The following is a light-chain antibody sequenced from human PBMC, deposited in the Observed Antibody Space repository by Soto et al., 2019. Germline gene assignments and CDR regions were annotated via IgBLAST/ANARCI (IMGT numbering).Light chain of an antibody. Sequence: QSVLTQPPSVSGAPGQRVTISCTGSSSNIGAGYDVHWYQQLPGTVPKLLIYGNSNRPSGVPDRFSGSKSGTSASLAITGLQAEDDADYYWQSYDSSLSYVVGTGTKLTVL. CDR3: QSYDSSLSYV. V-gene: IGLV1-40*01. CDR1: SSNIGAGYD. CDR2: GNS. J-gene: IGLJ1*01.